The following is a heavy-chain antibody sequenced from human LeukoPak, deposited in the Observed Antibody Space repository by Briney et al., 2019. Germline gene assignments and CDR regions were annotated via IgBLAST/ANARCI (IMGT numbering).Heavy chain of an antibody. CDR3: ASCPYDSSGYYYVPSHFDY. D-gene: IGHD3-22*01. CDR2: IKQDGSEK. J-gene: IGHJ4*02. V-gene: IGHV3-7*01. Sequence: GGSLRLSCAASGFTYISYWMTWVRQAPGKGLEWVANIKQDGSEKYYVDSVKGRFSISRDNAKNSLCLQMNSLSAEDTAVYYCASCPYDSSGYYYVPSHFDYWGQGTLVTVSS. CDR1: GFTYISYW.